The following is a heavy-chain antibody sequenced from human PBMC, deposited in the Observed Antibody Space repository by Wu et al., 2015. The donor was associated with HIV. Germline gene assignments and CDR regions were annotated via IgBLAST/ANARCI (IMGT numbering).Heavy chain of an antibody. CDR1: GATFTSYA. CDR3: ARVERSYFSTGAFNI. J-gene: IGHJ3*02. CDR2: LIPMYGTA. V-gene: IGHV1-69*13. Sequence: QVQLLQSGAEVKNPGSSVRVSCKASGATFTSYALSWVRQAPGQGLEWMGRLIPMYGTANYAQKFQGRVTITADESTSTAYMDVSSLRSDDTAVYYCARVERSYFSTGAFNIWGQGTLVTVSS. D-gene: IGHD3-10*01.